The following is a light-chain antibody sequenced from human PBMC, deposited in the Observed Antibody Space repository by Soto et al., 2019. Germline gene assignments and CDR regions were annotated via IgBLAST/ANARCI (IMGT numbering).Light chain of an antibody. CDR1: SDDVGAYDF. CDR2: EVS. CDR3: SSYTTSSTLL. Sequence: QSALIQPASVSGSPGQSIAISCTGTSDDVGAYDFVSWYQRHPGKAPKLMIYEVSNRPSGVSNRFSGSKSGNTASLTISGLQAEDEADYYCSSYTTSSTLLFGGGTKVTVL. J-gene: IGLJ2*01. V-gene: IGLV2-14*01.